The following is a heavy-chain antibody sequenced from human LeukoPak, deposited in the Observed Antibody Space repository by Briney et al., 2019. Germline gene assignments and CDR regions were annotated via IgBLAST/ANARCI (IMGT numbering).Heavy chain of an antibody. CDR2: ISYSGST. D-gene: IGHD1/OR15-1a*01. Sequence: SETLSLTCTVSGGSISNYYWTWIRQPPGKGLEWIEYISYSGSTDYNPSLKSRVTISVDTSKNQFSLKLSSVTAADTAVYYCARGLGANNDYGMDVWGQGTTVTVS. CDR1: GGSISNYY. J-gene: IGHJ6*02. CDR3: ARGLGANNDYGMDV. V-gene: IGHV4-59*01.